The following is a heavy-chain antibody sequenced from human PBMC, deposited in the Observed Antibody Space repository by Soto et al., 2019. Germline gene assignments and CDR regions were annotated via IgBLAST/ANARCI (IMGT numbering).Heavy chain of an antibody. CDR1: GYSFTSYW. CDR3: ARHDWDVEQLVPPPYYYYYGMDV. D-gene: IGHD6-6*01. V-gene: IGHV5-10-1*01. Sequence: GESLKISCNGSGYSFTSYWISWVRQMPGKGLEWMGRIDPSDSYTNYSPSFQGHVTISADKSISTAYLQWSSLKASDTAMYYCARHDWDVEQLVPPPYYYYYGMDVWGQGTTVTVSS. J-gene: IGHJ6*02. CDR2: IDPSDSYT.